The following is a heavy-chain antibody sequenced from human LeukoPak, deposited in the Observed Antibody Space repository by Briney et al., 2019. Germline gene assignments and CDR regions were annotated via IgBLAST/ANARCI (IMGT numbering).Heavy chain of an antibody. V-gene: IGHV3-30*18. Sequence: PGRSLLLSCAASGFTFSSYGMHWVRQAPGKGLEWVAVISYDGSNKYYADSVKGRFTISRDNSKNTLYLQMNSLRAEDTAVYYCAKDPGRCSSGWASHCFFDYWGQGTLVTVSS. J-gene: IGHJ4*02. CDR2: ISYDGSNK. D-gene: IGHD6-19*01. CDR3: AKDPGRCSSGWASHCFFDY. CDR1: GFTFSSYG.